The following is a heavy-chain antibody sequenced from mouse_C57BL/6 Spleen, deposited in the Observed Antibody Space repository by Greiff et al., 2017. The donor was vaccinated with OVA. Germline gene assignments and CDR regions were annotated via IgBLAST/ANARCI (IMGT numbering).Heavy chain of an antibody. CDR1: GYTFTSYW. Sequence: QVQLQQPGAELVMPGASVKLSCKASGYTFTSYWMHWVKQRPGQGLEWIGEIDPSDSYTNYNQKFKGKSTLTVDKSSSTAYMQLSSLTSEDSAVYYCARSYYDGSSHWYFDVWGTGTTVTVSS. V-gene: IGHV1-69*01. D-gene: IGHD1-1*01. CDR3: ARSYYDGSSHWYFDV. J-gene: IGHJ1*03. CDR2: IDPSDSYT.